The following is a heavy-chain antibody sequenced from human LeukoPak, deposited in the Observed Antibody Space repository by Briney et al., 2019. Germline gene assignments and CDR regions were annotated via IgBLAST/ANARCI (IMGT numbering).Heavy chain of an antibody. CDR1: GGSIRSSSSSYY. Sequence: SETLSLTCTVSGGSIRSSSSSYYWGWIRQPPAKGLEWIGSIYYSGNTYYNPSLKSRVTLSVDTSKNQCSLKLSSVTAADTAVYYCARRECSGNSCYMDYWGQGTLVIVSS. D-gene: IGHD2-15*01. CDR2: IYYSGNT. V-gene: IGHV4-39*01. CDR3: ARRECSGNSCYMDY. J-gene: IGHJ4*02.